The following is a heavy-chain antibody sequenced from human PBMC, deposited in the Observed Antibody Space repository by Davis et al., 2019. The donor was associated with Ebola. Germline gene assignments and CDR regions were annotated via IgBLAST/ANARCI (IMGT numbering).Heavy chain of an antibody. V-gene: IGHV1-18*01. J-gene: IGHJ6*04. CDR3: ARGGIYCSGGSCPIYYYYGMDV. D-gene: IGHD2-15*01. Sequence: AASVKVSCKASGYTFTSYGISWVRQAPGQGLEWMGWISAYNGNTNYAQKLQGRVTMTTDTSTSTAYMELRSLRSDDTAVYYCARGGIYCSGGSCPIYYYYGMDVWGKGTTVTVSS. CDR2: ISAYNGNT. CDR1: GYTFTSYG.